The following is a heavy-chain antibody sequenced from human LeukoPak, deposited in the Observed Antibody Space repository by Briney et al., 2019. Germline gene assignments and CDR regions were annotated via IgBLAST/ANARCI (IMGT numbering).Heavy chain of an antibody. Sequence: GGSLRLSCTASGFTFGDYAMIWFRQAPGRGLEGGGFIRRKAYGCITGYAACVKGRFLISRDDSESIAYLKLNRLKTEDTALYYCSTSRSWTQPNYQYGMDVWGQGTTVTVSS. CDR3: STSRSWTQPNYQYGMDV. D-gene: IGHD1-26*01. J-gene: IGHJ6*02. CDR1: GFTFGDYA. CDR2: IRRKAYGCIT. V-gene: IGHV3-49*03.